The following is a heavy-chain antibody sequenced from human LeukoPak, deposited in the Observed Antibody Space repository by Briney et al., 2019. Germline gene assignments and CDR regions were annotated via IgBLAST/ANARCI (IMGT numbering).Heavy chain of an antibody. CDR1: GGSISTYY. V-gene: IGHV4-39*01. Sequence: SETLSLTCTVSGGSISTYYWGWIRQPPGKGLEWIGSIYYSGSTNYNPSLKSRVTISVGTSKNQFSLNLTSVTAADTAVYYCARHKSPLPLHWGQGTLVTVSS. CDR2: IYYSGST. CDR3: ARHKSPLPLH. D-gene: IGHD3-10*01. J-gene: IGHJ4*02.